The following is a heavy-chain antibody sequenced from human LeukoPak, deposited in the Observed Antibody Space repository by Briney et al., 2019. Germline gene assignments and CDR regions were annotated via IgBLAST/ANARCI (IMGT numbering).Heavy chain of an antibody. CDR3: AKEDGTTGMDV. Sequence: PGGSLRLSCAASGXTXSSYAMSWVRQXXXXXXEXVSAISGSGGSTYYADSVKGRFTISRDNSKNTLYLQMNSLRAEDTAVYYCAKEDGTTGMDVWGQGTTVTVSS. J-gene: IGHJ6*01. CDR2: ISGSGGST. CDR1: GXTXSSYA. D-gene: IGHD1-7*01. V-gene: IGHV3-23*01.